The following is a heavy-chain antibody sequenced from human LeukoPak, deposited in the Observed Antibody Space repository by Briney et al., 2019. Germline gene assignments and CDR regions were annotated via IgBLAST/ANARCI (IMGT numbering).Heavy chain of an antibody. D-gene: IGHD3-22*01. CDR1: GGSFSGYY. CDR3: ARVTRYSSGYYSFDY. V-gene: IGHV4-34*01. Sequence: SETLSLTCAVYGGSFSGYYWSWIRQPPGKGLEWIGEINHSGSTNYNPSLKSRVTISVDTSKNQFSLKLSSVTAADTAVYYCARVTRYSSGYYSFDYWGQGTLVTVSS. CDR2: INHSGST. J-gene: IGHJ4*02.